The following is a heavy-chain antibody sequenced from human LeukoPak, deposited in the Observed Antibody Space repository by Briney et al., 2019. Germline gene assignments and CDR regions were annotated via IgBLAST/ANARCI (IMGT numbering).Heavy chain of an antibody. J-gene: IGHJ6*02. CDR3: ARDLGYSSSWFATNYYYGMDV. V-gene: IGHV3-33*01. CDR2: IWYDGSNK. CDR1: GFTFSSYG. Sequence: GGSLRLSCAASGFTFSSYGMHWVRQAPGKGLEWVAVIWYDGSNKYYADSVKGRFTISRDNSKNTLYLQMNSLRAEDTAVYYCARDLGYSSSWFATNYYYGMDVWGQGTTVTVSS. D-gene: IGHD6-13*01.